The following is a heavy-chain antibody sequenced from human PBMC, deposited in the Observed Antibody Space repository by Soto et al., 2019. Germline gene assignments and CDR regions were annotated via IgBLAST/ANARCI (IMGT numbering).Heavy chain of an antibody. CDR1: GFTFSSYG. D-gene: IGHD3-10*01. CDR2: IWYDGSNK. CDR3: ARDTTRAMLRIYYGMDV. Sequence: GGSLILSCAASGFTFSSYGMHWVRQAPGKGLEWVAVIWYDGSNKYYADSVKGRFTISRDNSKNTLYLQMNSLRAEDTAVYYCARDTTRAMLRIYYGMDVWGQGTTVTVSS. V-gene: IGHV3-33*01. J-gene: IGHJ6*02.